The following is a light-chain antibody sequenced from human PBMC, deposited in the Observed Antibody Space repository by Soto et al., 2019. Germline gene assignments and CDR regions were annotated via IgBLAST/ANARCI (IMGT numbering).Light chain of an antibody. CDR3: AAWDDSLNVV. CDR1: SSNIGSNT. V-gene: IGLV1-44*01. Sequence: QAVVTQPPSASGTPGQRVTISCSGSSSNIGSNTVNWYQQLPGTAPKLLIYSNSQRPSGVPDRFSGSKSGTSASLAISGLQSEDEADYYCAAWDDSLNVVFGGGTKLTV. J-gene: IGLJ2*01. CDR2: SNS.